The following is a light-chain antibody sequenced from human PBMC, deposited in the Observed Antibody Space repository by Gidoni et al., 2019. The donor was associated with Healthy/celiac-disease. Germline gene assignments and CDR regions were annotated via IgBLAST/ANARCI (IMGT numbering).Light chain of an antibody. CDR3: QQRSNWPPALT. J-gene: IGKJ4*01. V-gene: IGKV3-11*01. CDR1: QSVSSY. Sequence: EIVLTQSQATLSLSPGERATLSCRASQSVSSYLAWYQQTPGQAPRLLIYDASNRATGIPARFSGSGSGTDFTLTISSLEPEDFAVYYCQQRSNWPPALTFXGXTKVEIK. CDR2: DAS.